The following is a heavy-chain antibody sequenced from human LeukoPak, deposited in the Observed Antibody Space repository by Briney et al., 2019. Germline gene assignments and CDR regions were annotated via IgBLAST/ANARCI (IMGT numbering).Heavy chain of an antibody. CDR3: ARDAMVRASSDGMDV. Sequence: SETLSLTCTVSGGSISSGDYYRSWIRQPPGKGLEWIGYIYYSGSTYYNPSLKSRVTISVDTSKNQFSLKLSSVTAADTAVYYCARDAMVRASSDGMDVWGQGTTVTVSS. CDR2: IYYSGST. CDR1: GGSISSGDYY. J-gene: IGHJ6*02. D-gene: IGHD3-10*01. V-gene: IGHV4-30-4*01.